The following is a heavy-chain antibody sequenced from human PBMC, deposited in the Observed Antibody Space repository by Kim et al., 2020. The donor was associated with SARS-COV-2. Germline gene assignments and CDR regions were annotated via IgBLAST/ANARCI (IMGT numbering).Heavy chain of an antibody. D-gene: IGHD6-19*01. Sequence: GGSLRLSCAASGFTFSSYEMNWVRQAPGKGLEWVSYISSSGSTIYYADSVKGRFTISRDNAKNSLYLQMNSLRAEDTAVYYCAGTYSSGWYPDAFDIWGQGTMVTVSS. V-gene: IGHV3-48*03. CDR1: GFTFSSYE. CDR3: AGTYSSGWYPDAFDI. J-gene: IGHJ3*02. CDR2: ISSSGSTI.